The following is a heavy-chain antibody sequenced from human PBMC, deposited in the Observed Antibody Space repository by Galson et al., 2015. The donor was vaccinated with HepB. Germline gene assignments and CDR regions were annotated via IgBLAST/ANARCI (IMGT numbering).Heavy chain of an antibody. CDR1: GDTLTGYY. CDR3: AREGHCSSTSCHHDV. V-gene: IGHV1-2*02. J-gene: IGHJ6*02. Sequence: SVKVSCKASGDTLTGYYMHWVRQAPGQGLEWMGWINPNSGVPNYAQKFQGRVTMTRDTSISTVSMEMSRLKSDDTAVYYCAREGHCSSTSCHHDVWGQGTTVTVSS. CDR2: INPNSGVP. D-gene: IGHD2-2*01.